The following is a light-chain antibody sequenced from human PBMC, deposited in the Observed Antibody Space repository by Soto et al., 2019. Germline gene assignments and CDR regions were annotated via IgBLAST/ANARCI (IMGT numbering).Light chain of an antibody. J-gene: IGLJ1*01. V-gene: IGLV2-18*02. CDR2: EVS. CDR3: NSYTGSSTYV. CDR1: SSDVGSYNR. Sequence: QSALTQPPSVSGSPGQSVAISCTGTSSDVGSYNRVSWYQQPPGAAPKLMIYEVSNRPSGVPDRFSGSKSGTAASLTISGLQAEDEAYYYCNSYTGSSTYVFGTGTKVTVL.